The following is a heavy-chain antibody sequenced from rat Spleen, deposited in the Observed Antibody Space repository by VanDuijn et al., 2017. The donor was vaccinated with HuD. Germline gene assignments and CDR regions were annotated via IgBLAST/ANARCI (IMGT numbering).Heavy chain of an antibody. V-gene: IGHV5-25*01. CDR1: GFTFSDYY. CDR2: ISTGGGNT. CDR3: ARHKWERGDYFDY. Sequence: EVRLVESGGGLVRPGGSLKVSCAASGFTFSDYYMAWVRQAPTKGLEWVASISTGGGNTYYRDSVKGRFTISRDNAKSTLYLQMDSLRSEDTATYYCARHKWERGDYFDYWGQGVMVTVSS. J-gene: IGHJ2*01. D-gene: IGHD5-1*01.